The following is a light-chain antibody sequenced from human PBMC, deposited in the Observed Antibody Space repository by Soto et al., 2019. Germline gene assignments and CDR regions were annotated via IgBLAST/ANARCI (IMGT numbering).Light chain of an antibody. CDR3: QNYNSAPFT. V-gene: IGKV1-27*01. J-gene: IGKJ4*01. CDR1: PSISND. Sequence: DIQITQSPSSLYASVGDRVTITCRASPSISNDLAWYQQKPGKVPKLLIYAASTLQSGVPSRFSGSGSGTDFTLTISSLQPEDVATYYCQNYNSAPFTFGGGTKVDIK. CDR2: AAS.